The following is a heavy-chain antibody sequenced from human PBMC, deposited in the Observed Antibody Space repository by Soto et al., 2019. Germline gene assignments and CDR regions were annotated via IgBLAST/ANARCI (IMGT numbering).Heavy chain of an antibody. CDR1: GYSFAGYW. J-gene: IGHJ4*02. V-gene: IGHV5-10-1*01. CDR2: IDPSDSQT. Sequence: GDSLKISCKGSGYSFAGYWITWVRQMPGKGLEWMGRIDPSDSQTYYSPSFRGHVTISAAKSITTVFLQWSSLRASDTAMYYCARASWKFVDPDHFDYWGQGTLGTVSS. D-gene: IGHD1-1*01. CDR3: ARASWKFVDPDHFDY.